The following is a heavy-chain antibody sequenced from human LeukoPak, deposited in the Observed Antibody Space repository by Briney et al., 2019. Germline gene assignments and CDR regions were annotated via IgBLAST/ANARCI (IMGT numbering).Heavy chain of an antibody. D-gene: IGHD6-13*01. J-gene: IGHJ5*02. CDR2: IHPSGAST. Sequence: ASVRVSCKASGYTFTSYYMHWVRQAPGQGLEWMGIIHPSGASTNYAQKFQGRVKMTRDTSTNTVYMELGSLRSEDTAVYYCARVAAAGFAYDKFDPWGQGTLVTVSS. V-gene: IGHV1-46*01. CDR1: GYTFTSYY. CDR3: ARVAAAGFAYDKFDP.